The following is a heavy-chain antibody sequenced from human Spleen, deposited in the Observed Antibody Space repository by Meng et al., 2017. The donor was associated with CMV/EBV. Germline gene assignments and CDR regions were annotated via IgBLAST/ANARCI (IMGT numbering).Heavy chain of an antibody. CDR2: IIPILGIR. V-gene: IGHV1-69*10. J-gene: IGHJ5*02. Sequence: KGSGGTFSRYANSWGRQGPGQGLGGRGGIIPILGIRNYAQKFQGRGTITADKSTSTAYMELSSLRSEDTAVYYCARGGSGYYGRFDPWGQGTLVTVSS. CDR1: GGTFSRYA. D-gene: IGHD3-22*01. CDR3: ARGGSGYYGRFDP.